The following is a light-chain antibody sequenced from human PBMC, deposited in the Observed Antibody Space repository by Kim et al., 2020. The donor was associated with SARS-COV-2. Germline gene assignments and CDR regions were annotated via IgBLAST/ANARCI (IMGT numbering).Light chain of an antibody. CDR3: AAWEDSPDGYVV. CDR1: TSNIETNT. CDR2: TNN. Sequence: RVTISCAGSTSNIETNTVNWYQQLPGTAPKLLIHTNNQRPSGVPDRFSGSRFGTSASLTISGLQSEDEADYFCAAWEDSPDGYVVFGGGTQLTVL. J-gene: IGLJ2*01. V-gene: IGLV1-44*01.